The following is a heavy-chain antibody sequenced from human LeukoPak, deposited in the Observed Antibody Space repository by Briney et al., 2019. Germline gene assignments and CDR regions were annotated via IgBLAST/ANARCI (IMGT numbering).Heavy chain of an antibody. V-gene: IGHV4-4*07. CDR1: GGSISSYY. Sequence: SETLSLTCTVSGGSISSYYWSWIRQPAGKGLEWIGRIYTSGSTNYNPSLKSRVTMSVDTSKNQFSLKLSSVTAADTAVYYCARAPSDCSSTSCYTGWFDPWGQGTLVTVSS. J-gene: IGHJ5*02. CDR3: ARAPSDCSSTSCYTGWFDP. D-gene: IGHD2-2*02. CDR2: IYTSGST.